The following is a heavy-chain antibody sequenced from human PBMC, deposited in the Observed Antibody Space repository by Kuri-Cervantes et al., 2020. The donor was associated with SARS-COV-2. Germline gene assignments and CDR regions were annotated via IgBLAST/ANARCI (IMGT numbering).Heavy chain of an antibody. CDR3: ARASGYDFWSGYNYYYYYMDV. Sequence: SETLSLTCTVSGGIISSSSYYWGWIRQPPGKGLEWIGSIYYSGSTYYNPSLKSRVTISVDTSKNQFSLKLSSVTAADTAVYYCARASGYDFWSGYNYYYYYMDVWGKGTTVTVSS. V-gene: IGHV4-39*01. CDR2: IYYSGST. J-gene: IGHJ6*03. CDR1: GGIISSSSYY. D-gene: IGHD3-3*01.